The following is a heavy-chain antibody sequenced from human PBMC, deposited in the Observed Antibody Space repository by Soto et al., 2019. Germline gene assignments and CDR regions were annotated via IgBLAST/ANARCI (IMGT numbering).Heavy chain of an antibody. J-gene: IGHJ4*02. V-gene: IGHV4-59*01. Sequence: SETLSLTCTVSGGSISSYYWSWIRQPPGKGLEWIGYIYYSGSTNYNPSLKSRVTISVDRSKNQFSLKLSSVTAADTAVYYCARERRYSSSWFDQDYYFDYWGQGTLVTVSS. D-gene: IGHD6-13*01. CDR1: GGSISSYY. CDR3: ARERRYSSSWFDQDYYFDY. CDR2: IYYSGST.